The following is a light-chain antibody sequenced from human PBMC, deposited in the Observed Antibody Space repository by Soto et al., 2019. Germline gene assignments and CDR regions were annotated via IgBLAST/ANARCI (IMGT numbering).Light chain of an antibody. V-gene: IGKV3-11*01. CDR2: DAS. J-gene: IGKJ4*01. Sequence: EVVLTQSPATLSLSPGERATLSCRASQSVSNYLAWYQQKPVQPPRLLIYDASNRATGIPAKFSGSESGTDFSLTMSSLETEDFGVYYWQQRSNWPPLTFGGWTKVEIK. CDR1: QSVSNY. CDR3: QQRSNWPPLT.